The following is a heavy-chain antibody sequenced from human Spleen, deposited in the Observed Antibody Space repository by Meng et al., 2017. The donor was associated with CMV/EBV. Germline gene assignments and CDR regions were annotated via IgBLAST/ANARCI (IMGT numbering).Heavy chain of an antibody. V-gene: IGHV3-30*19. Sequence: GESLKISCAASGFTFSSYGMHWVRQAPGKGLEWVAVIWYDGSNKYYADSVKGRFTISRDNSKNTLYLQMNSLRAEDTAVYYCARDAGEWELPGLGGLSRKYNWFDPWGQGTLVTVSS. CDR3: ARDAGEWELPGLGGLSRKYNWFDP. CDR1: GFTFSSYG. J-gene: IGHJ5*02. CDR2: IWYDGSNK. D-gene: IGHD1-26*01.